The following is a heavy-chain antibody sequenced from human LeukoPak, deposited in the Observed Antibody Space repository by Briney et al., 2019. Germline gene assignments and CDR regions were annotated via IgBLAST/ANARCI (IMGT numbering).Heavy chain of an antibody. J-gene: IGHJ4*02. D-gene: IGHD1-14*01. CDR2: VNSDGSTT. CDR3: ARNQGSDLDY. CDR1: GFTFSSYW. Sequence: GGSLRPSCAASGFTFSSYWMHWVRQAPGKGLVWVSRVNSDGSTTSYADSVKGRFTISRDNAKNTLYLQMNSLRAEDMAVYYCARNQGSDLDYWGQGTLVTVSS. V-gene: IGHV3-74*01.